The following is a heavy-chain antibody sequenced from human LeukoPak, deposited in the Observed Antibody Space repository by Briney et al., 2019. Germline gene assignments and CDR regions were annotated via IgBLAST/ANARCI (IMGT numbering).Heavy chain of an antibody. Sequence: PSQTLSLTCTVSGGSISSGGYYWSWIRQHPGKGLEWIGYIYYSGSTYYNPSLKSRVTISADTSKNQFSPKLSSVTAADTAVYYCARVTTRGTRTRGYYFDYWGQGTLVTVSS. V-gene: IGHV4-31*03. D-gene: IGHD1-14*01. CDR2: IYYSGST. J-gene: IGHJ4*02. CDR3: ARVTTRGTRTRGYYFDY. CDR1: GGSISSGGYY.